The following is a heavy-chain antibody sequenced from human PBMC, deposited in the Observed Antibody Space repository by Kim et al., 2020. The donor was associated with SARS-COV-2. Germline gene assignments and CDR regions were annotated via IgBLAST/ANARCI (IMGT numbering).Heavy chain of an antibody. CDR1: GYTFTSYA. V-gene: IGHV7-4-1*02. J-gene: IGHJ6*02. CDR2: INTNTGNP. CDR3: ARVRDRVLRYFDWLSTNHGMDV. Sequence: ASVKVSCKASGYTFTSYAMNWVRQAPGQGLEWMGWINTNTGNPTYAQGFTGRFVFSLDTSVSTAYLQISSLKAEDTAVYYCARVRDRVLRYFDWLSTNHGMDVWGQGTTVTVSS. D-gene: IGHD3-9*01.